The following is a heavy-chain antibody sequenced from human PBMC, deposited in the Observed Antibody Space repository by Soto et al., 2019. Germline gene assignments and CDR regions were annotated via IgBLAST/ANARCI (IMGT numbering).Heavy chain of an antibody. CDR1: GFMFSNNG. D-gene: IGHD4-4*01. CDR2: ISYDGSET. Sequence: GGSLRLSCAGSGFMFSNNGMHWARRAPGKGLEWVASISYDGSETFYADSVKGRFTISRDNSKSTLFLHMSSLKNEDTAVYYCAITSVAAASFVYRGPGILGTVSS. CDR3: AITSVAAASFVY. J-gene: IGHJ4*02. V-gene: IGHV3-30*03.